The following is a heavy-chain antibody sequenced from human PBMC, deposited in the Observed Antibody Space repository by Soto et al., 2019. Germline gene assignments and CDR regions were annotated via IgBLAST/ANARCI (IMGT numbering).Heavy chain of an antibody. D-gene: IGHD3-22*01. CDR1: GGSISSYY. CDR3: TTDRGYYYDSSGYFDY. CDR2: IYYSGST. V-gene: IGHV4-4*08. Sequence: ETLSLTCTVSGGSISSYYWSWIRQPPGKGLEWIGYIYYSGSTNYNPSLKSRVTVSVDTSKNQFSLKLSSVTAADTAVYYCTTDRGYYYDSSGYFDYWGQGTLVTVSS. J-gene: IGHJ4*02.